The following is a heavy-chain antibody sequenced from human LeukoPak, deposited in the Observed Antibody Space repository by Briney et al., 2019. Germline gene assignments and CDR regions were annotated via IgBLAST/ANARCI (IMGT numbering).Heavy chain of an antibody. V-gene: IGHV1-69*06. CDR2: IIPIFGTA. CDR1: GGTFSSYA. J-gene: IGHJ4*02. Sequence: ASVKVSCKASGGTFSSYAISGVRQPPGQGLEWMGGIIPIFGTANYEQKFKGRSTITAEKPTSTAYMELSSLRSAETAVYYCGGAEGYCSGGSCLALDYWGEGNLVTVSS. CDR3: GGAEGYCSGGSCLALDY. D-gene: IGHD2-15*01.